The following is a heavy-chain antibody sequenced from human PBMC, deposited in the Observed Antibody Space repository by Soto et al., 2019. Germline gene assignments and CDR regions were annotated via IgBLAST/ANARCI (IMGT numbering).Heavy chain of an antibody. CDR1: GFTFSNYG. J-gene: IGHJ3*02. Sequence: GWSLRLSCAASGFTFSNYGMNWVRQAPGKGLEWISCISSGSHTIYYTDSVKGRFTISRDNAKNSLYLQMISLRDEDMAVYYCAREHNWSYHDAFDIWGQGTMGTVSS. V-gene: IGHV3-48*02. D-gene: IGHD1-7*01. CDR3: AREHNWSYHDAFDI. CDR2: ISSGSHTI.